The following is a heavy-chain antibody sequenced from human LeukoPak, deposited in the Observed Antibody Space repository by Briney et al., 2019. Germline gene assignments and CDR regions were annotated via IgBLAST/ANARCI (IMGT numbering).Heavy chain of an antibody. CDR3: ARVGVWFGERTNWFDP. V-gene: IGHV4-30-4*01. CDR1: GGSISSGDYY. D-gene: IGHD3-10*01. J-gene: IGHJ5*02. CDR2: IYHSGST. Sequence: PSQTLSLTCTVSGGSISSGDYYWSWIRQPPGKGLEWIGYIYHSGSTYYNPSLKSRVTISVDTSKNQFSLKLSSVTAADTAVYYCARVGVWFGERTNWFDPWGQGTLVTVSS.